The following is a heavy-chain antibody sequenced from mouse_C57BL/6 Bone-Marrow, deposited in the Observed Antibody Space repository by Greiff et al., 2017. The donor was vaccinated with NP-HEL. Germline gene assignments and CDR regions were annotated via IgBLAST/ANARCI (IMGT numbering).Heavy chain of an antibody. J-gene: IGHJ4*01. CDR2: ISSGGSYT. V-gene: IGHV5-6*01. D-gene: IGHD1-1*01. Sequence: EVQRVESGGDLVKPGGSLKLSCAASGFTFSSYGMSWVRQTPDKRLEWVATISSGGSYTYYPDSVKGRFTISRDNAKNTLYLQMSSLKSEDTAMYYCARRPVYYYGSSLYYAMDYWGQGTSVTVSS. CDR1: GFTFSSYG. CDR3: ARRPVYYYGSSLYYAMDY.